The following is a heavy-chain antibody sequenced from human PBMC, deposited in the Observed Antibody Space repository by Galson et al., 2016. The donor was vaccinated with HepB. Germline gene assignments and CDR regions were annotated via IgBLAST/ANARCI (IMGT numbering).Heavy chain of an antibody. CDR3: STLNPASPYFDY. J-gene: IGHJ4*02. CDR2: IYSGGNT. V-gene: IGHV3-53*01. CDR1: EFTVSNNY. Sequence: LRLSCAASEFTVSNNYMSWVRQAPGKGLEWVTLIYSGGNTRYADSVKGRFTISRDNSKNTVYLQMNSLRAEDTAVYYCSTLNPASPYFDYWGQGTLVTVSS.